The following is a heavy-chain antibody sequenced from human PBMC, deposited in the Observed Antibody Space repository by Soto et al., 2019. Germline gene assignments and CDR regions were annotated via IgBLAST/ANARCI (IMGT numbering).Heavy chain of an antibody. CDR2: ISYDGAAT. V-gene: IGHV3-23*01. J-gene: IGHJ4*02. CDR1: GFTCISYA. D-gene: IGHD1-26*01. Sequence: GGSHRLSSAASGFTCISYALTWVRQAPGKGLEWVSAISYDGAATYYADSVRGRFTISRDNSKNTLYLRMNSLRAADTAVYYCAKLCVSASCYWGQGTLVTVSS. CDR3: AKLCVSASCY.